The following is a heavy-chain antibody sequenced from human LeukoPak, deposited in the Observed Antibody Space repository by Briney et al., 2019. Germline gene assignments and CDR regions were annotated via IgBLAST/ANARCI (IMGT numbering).Heavy chain of an antibody. CDR1: GYTFTSYY. CDR3: ARVPDGYNSDDAFDI. J-gene: IGHJ3*02. Sequence: ASVKVSCKASGYTFTSYYMHWVRQAPGQGLEWMGTINPSGGSTSYAQKFQGRVTMTRDMSTSTVYMELSSLRSEDTAAYYCARVPDGYNSDDAFDIWGQGTMVTVSS. D-gene: IGHD5-24*01. V-gene: IGHV1-46*01. CDR2: INPSGGST.